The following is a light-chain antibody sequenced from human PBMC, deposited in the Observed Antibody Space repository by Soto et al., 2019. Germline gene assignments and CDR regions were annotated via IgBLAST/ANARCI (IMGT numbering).Light chain of an antibody. CDR1: QTMNNF. CDR3: QQTDTKPWT. V-gene: IGKV1-39*01. J-gene: IGKJ1*01. Sequence: DIQMTQSPSSLSASVGDRVNITCRASQTMNNFLNWYQQKPGKAPKLLIYAASSLQSGVPSRFSGSGFETDFTLTITSLQPEDFASYYCQQTDTKPWTFGQGTRVEIK. CDR2: AAS.